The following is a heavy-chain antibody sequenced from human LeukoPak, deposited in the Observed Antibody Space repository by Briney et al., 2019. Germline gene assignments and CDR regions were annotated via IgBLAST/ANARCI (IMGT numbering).Heavy chain of an antibody. D-gene: IGHD1-26*01. J-gene: IGHJ6*03. CDR1: GFTFSSQA. CDR3: AKYCPKVEPPDYMDV. Sequence: GGSLRLSCAASGFTFSSQAMSWVRQAPGKGLECVSGISGTGGRTYYADSVKGRFTISRDNSKNTLYLQMNSLRVEDTAVYYCAKYCPKVEPPDYMDVWGKGTTVTVS. V-gene: IGHV3-23*01. CDR2: ISGTGGRT.